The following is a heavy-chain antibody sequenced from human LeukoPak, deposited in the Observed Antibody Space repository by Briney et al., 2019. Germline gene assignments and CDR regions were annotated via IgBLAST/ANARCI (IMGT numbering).Heavy chain of an antibody. CDR1: GFTFSDYS. CDR3: PSRISSPSMAGSDP. V-gene: IGHV3-11*01. CDR2: ISDSGTTI. D-gene: IGHD6-6*01. Sequence: GGSQRLSCAASGFTFSDYSMSWIRQAPGKGLEWVSHISDSGTTIYYADSVKGRFTISRDNAKNSLYLQMNSLRGEDTAVYYCPSRISSPSMAGSDPRGQGTLVTVTS. J-gene: IGHJ5*02.